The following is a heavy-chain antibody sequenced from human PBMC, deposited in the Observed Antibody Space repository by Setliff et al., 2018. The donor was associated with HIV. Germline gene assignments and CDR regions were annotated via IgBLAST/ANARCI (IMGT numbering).Heavy chain of an antibody. D-gene: IGHD1-26*01. CDR2: IYYTGST. Sequence: SETLSLTCTVSGGSISTSRHYWGWIRQPPGKGLEWIGSIYYTGSTYYNPSLKSRVTISVDTSKNQFSLKLSSVTAADTALYYCARYRRFADYIDVWGKGTTVTVSS. J-gene: IGHJ6*03. CDR3: ARYRRFADYIDV. CDR1: GGSISTSRHY. V-gene: IGHV4-39*01.